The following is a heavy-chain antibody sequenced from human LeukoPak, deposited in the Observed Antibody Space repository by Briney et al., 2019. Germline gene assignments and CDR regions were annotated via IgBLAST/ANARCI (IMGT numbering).Heavy chain of an antibody. V-gene: IGHV3-30*04. CDR3: ARGITMIPTGAGWFDP. CDR1: GFTFSSYA. J-gene: IGHJ5*02. D-gene: IGHD3-22*01. Sequence: GGSLRLSCAASGFTFSSYAMTWVRQAPGKGLEWVAVISYDGSNKYYADSVKGRFTISRDNSKNTLYLQMNSLRAEDTAVYYCARGITMIPTGAGWFDPWGQGTLVTVSS. CDR2: ISYDGSNK.